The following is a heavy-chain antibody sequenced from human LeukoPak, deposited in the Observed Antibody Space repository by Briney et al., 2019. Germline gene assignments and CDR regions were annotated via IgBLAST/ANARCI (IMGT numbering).Heavy chain of an antibody. CDR2: IWYDGSKT. Sequence: SGRSLRLSCAASGFTFSTYGMHWVRQSPCKGLEWVAVIWYDGSKTHYRDSVKGRFTISRDNSKNTLYLEMNSLRAEDTAVYYCARDTAQRAFDIWGQGTMVTVSS. J-gene: IGHJ3*02. V-gene: IGHV3-33*01. CDR1: GFTFSTYG. CDR3: ARDTAQRAFDI. D-gene: IGHD6-25*01.